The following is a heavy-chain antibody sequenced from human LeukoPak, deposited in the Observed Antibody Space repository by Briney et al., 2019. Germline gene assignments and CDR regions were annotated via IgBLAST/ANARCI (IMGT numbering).Heavy chain of an antibody. V-gene: IGHV3-21*01. J-gene: IGHJ3*02. Sequence: GGSLRLSCTASGFTFDDYGMSGVRQAPGKGLEWVSSISSSSSYIYYADSVKGRFTISRDNAKNSLYLQMNSLRAEDTAVYYCARKDGIVGAPDAFDIWGQGTMVTVSS. CDR2: ISSSSSYI. D-gene: IGHD2-21*01. CDR3: ARKDGIVGAPDAFDI. CDR1: GFTFDDYG.